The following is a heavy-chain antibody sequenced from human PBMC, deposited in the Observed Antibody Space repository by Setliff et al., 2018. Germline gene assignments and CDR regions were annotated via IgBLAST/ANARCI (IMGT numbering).Heavy chain of an antibody. V-gene: IGHV4-59*04. Sequence: SETLSLTCTVSGGSISSYYWSWIRQPPGKGLEWIGTIINSGSTYYNPSLKSRVTMSVDTSKSQLSLKLSSVTAADTAVYYCVRQGLDTGRTRWWFDPWGQGTLVTVSS. CDR2: IINSGST. J-gene: IGHJ5*02. D-gene: IGHD5-18*01. CDR1: GGSISSYY. CDR3: VRQGLDTGRTRWWFDP.